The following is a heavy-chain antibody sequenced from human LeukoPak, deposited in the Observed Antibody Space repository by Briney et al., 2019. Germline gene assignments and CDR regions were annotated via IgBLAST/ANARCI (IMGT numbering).Heavy chain of an antibody. CDR3: ARLGAAAGPNFDY. J-gene: IGHJ4*02. Sequence: SETLSLTCTVSGYSISSGYYWGWIRQPPGKGLEWIGEINHSGSTNYNPSLKSRVTISVDTSKNQFSLKLSSVTAADTAVYYCARLGAAAGPNFDYWGQGTLVTVSS. CDR1: GYSISSGYY. V-gene: IGHV4-38-2*02. D-gene: IGHD6-13*01. CDR2: INHSGST.